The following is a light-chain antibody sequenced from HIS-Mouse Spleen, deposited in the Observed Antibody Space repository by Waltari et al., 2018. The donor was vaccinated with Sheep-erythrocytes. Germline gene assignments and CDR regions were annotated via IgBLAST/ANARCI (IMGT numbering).Light chain of an antibody. CDR3: CSYAGSYNHV. Sequence: QSALTQPRSVSGSPGQPVTISCTGTSSDVGGYNYVSWYQQHPGKAPKLMIYDVSKRPSGFPARFSGSKSGNTASLTISGLQAEDEADYYCCSYAGSYNHVFATGTKVTVL. J-gene: IGLJ1*01. V-gene: IGLV2-11*01. CDR2: DVS. CDR1: SSDVGGYNY.